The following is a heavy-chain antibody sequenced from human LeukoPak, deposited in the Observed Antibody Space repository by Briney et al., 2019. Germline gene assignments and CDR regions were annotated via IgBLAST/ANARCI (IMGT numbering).Heavy chain of an antibody. CDR2: IYYSGST. J-gene: IGHJ6*03. CDR3: ARCPPGYYYYYMDV. CDR1: GGSISSSSYY. V-gene: IGHV4-39*07. Sequence: PSETLSLTCTVSGGSISSSSYYWGWIRHPPGKGLEWIGSIYYSGSTYYNPSLKSRVAISVDTSKNQFSLKLSSVTAADTAVYYCARCPPGYYYYYMDVWGKGTTVTVSS. D-gene: IGHD5/OR15-5a*01.